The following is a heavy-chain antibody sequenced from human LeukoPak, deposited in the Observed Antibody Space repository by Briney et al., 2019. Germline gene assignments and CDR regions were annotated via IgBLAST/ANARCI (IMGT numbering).Heavy chain of an antibody. Sequence: GGSLRLSCAASGFTFSTYGMHWVRQAPGKGLEWVAVIWYDASIKYYADSVKGRFTISRDNSKNTLSLQMNSLRAEDTAVYYCARAVGPFDIWGQGTIVIVSS. CDR2: IWYDASIK. V-gene: IGHV3-33*01. CDR3: ARAVGPFDI. CDR1: GFTFSTYG. J-gene: IGHJ3*02.